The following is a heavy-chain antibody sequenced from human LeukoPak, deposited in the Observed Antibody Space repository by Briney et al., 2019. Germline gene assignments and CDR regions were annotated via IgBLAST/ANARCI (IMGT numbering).Heavy chain of an antibody. Sequence: ASVKVSCKASGYTFTSYGISWVRQAPGQELEWMGWISAYNGNTNYAQKLQGRVTLTTDTSTSTAYMELGSLRSDDTAVYYCARDLKRGYSSGRYSWGTGSSNDYWGQGTLVTVSS. D-gene: IGHD6-19*01. CDR2: ISAYNGNT. V-gene: IGHV1-18*01. CDR1: GYTFTSYG. CDR3: ARDLKRGYSSGRYSWGTGSSNDY. J-gene: IGHJ4*02.